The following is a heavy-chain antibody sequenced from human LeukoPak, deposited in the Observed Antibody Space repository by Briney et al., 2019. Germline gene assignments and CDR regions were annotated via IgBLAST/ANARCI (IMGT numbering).Heavy chain of an antibody. CDR1: GYTFTGHY. D-gene: IGHD6-19*01. CDR3: ARSAGIAVGGYYFDY. V-gene: IGHV1-2*02. J-gene: IGHJ4*02. CDR2: INPNSGGT. Sequence: ASVKVSCKASGYTFTGHYMHWVRQAPGQGLEWMGWINPNSGGTNYAQKFQGRVTMTRDTSISTAYMELSRLRSDETAVYYCARSAGIAVGGYYFDYWGQGTLVTVSS.